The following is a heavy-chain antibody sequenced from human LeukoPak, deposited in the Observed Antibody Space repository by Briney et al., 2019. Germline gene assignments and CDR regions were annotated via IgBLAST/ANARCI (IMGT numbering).Heavy chain of an antibody. CDR2: MNPNSGNT. CDR3: ARILLLPQHRTDYYYYYYMDV. CDR1: GYTFTSYD. V-gene: IGHV1-8*01. J-gene: IGHJ6*03. Sequence: ASVKVSCKASGYTFTSYDINWVRQATGQGLEWMGWMNPNSGNTGYAQKFQGRVTMTRNTSISTAYMELSSLRSEDTAVYYCARILLLPQHRTDYYYYYYMDVWGKGTTVTVSS. D-gene: IGHD3-10*01.